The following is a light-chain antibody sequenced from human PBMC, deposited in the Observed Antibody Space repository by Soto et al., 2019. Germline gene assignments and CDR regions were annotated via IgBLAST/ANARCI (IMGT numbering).Light chain of an antibody. V-gene: IGKV3D-15*01. CDR3: QQYNAWPPHT. Sequence: VMTQFPATLSASPGERVALSCRPSQSVNNRLAWYQQRPGQAPRLLIYSATLRAAGVPDRFTGRGSGTEFTLIISSLQSEDYGVYYCQQYNAWPPHTVGKGTRVE. CDR1: QSVNNR. J-gene: IGKJ2*01. CDR2: SAT.